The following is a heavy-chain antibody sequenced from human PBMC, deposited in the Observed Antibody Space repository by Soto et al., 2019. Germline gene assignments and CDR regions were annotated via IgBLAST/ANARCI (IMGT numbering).Heavy chain of an antibody. J-gene: IGHJ4*02. Sequence: QITLKESGPTLVRPTQTLTLTCTFSGFSLSTSGLGVGWIRQPPGKALEWLALIYWNDDKRYSPSLKSRLTIPQDTSKNQVVLTMANMDPVDTATYFCAHRPSGWYLFDYWGQGTLVTVSS. V-gene: IGHV2-5*01. CDR1: GFSLSTSGLG. D-gene: IGHD6-19*01. CDR2: IYWNDDK. CDR3: AHRPSGWYLFDY.